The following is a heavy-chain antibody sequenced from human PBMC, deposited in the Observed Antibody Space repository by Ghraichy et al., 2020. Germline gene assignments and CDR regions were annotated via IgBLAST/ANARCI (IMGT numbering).Heavy chain of an antibody. V-gene: IGHV4-59*01. J-gene: IGHJ4*02. CDR2: AHSSGSA. D-gene: IGHD5-12*01. Sequence: LSLTCTVSGGSFTTYYWSWIRQPPGKGLQWIGYAHSSGSAYYNRSLKSRVTISVDTSQNQFSLRVTSLTAADTAVYYCARRHGYSGSMDYWGQGTLVSVSS. CDR1: GGSFTTYY. CDR3: ARRHGYSGSMDY.